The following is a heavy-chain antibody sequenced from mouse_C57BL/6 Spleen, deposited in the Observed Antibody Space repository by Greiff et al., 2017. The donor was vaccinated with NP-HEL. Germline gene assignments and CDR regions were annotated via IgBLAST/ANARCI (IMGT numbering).Heavy chain of an antibody. Sequence: EVKLVESGPELVKPGASVKIPCKASGYTFTDYNMDWVKQSHGKSLEWIGDINPNNGGTIYNQKFKGKATLTVDKSSSTAYMELRSLTSEDTAVYYCARSRWLPHAMDYWGQGTSVTVSS. J-gene: IGHJ4*01. CDR1: GYTFTDYN. V-gene: IGHV1-18*01. CDR2: INPNNGGT. CDR3: ARSRWLPHAMDY. D-gene: IGHD2-3*01.